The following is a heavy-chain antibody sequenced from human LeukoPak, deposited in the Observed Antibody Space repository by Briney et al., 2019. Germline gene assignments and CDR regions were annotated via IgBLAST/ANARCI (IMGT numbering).Heavy chain of an antibody. CDR3: ARDGGYCSGGSCYSEYVFWVFGMINWFDP. D-gene: IGHD2-15*01. CDR1: GFTFSSYA. V-gene: IGHV3-30-3*01. J-gene: IGHJ5*02. CDR2: ISYDGSNK. Sequence: GGSLRLSCAASGFTFSSYAMHWVRQAPGKGLEWVAVISYDGSNKYYADSVKGRFTISRDNSKNTLYLQMNSLRAEDTAVYYCARDGGYCSGGSCYSEYVFWVFGMINWFDPWGQGTLVTVSS.